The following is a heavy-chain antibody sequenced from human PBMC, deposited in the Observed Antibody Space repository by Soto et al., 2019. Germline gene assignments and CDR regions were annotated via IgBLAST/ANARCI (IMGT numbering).Heavy chain of an antibody. V-gene: IGHV4-4*02. J-gene: IGHJ5*02. Sequence: SETLSLTCAVSGGSISSSNWWSWVRQPPGKGLEWIGGIYHSGSTNYNPSLKSRVTISVDKSKNQFSLKLSSVTAADTAVYYCARRERAAGTDWWFDPWGQGTLVTVSS. CDR2: IYHSGST. D-gene: IGHD6-13*01. CDR3: ARRERAAGTDWWFDP. CDR1: GGSISSSNW.